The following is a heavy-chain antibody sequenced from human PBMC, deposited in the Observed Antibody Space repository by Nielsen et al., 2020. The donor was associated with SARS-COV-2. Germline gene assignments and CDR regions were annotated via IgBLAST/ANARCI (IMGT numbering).Heavy chain of an antibody. CDR1: AFTFSSNG. CDR3: ARHLRGYIDY. V-gene: IGHV3-30*19. CDR2: ISYDGNNR. J-gene: IGHJ4*02. Sequence: GESLKISCAASAFTFSSNGMHWVRQAPGKGLEWVAVISYDGNNRYYADPVKGRFTISRDNSANTLSLQMSSLRREDTAVYYCARHLRGYIDYWGQGTLVTVSS.